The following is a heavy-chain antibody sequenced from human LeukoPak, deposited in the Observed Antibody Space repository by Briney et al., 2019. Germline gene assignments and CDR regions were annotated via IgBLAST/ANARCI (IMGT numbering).Heavy chain of an antibody. D-gene: IGHD3-22*01. V-gene: IGHV3-48*01. CDR2: ISGHSSTI. Sequence: GGSLRLSCAASGFTFSSYSMNWVRQAPGKGLEWISYISGHSSTIYFADSVKGRFTISRDNARNSLYLQMNSLRAEDTAVYYCAKDYYYDSSGYYANWGQGTLVTVSS. CDR1: GFTFSSYS. J-gene: IGHJ4*02. CDR3: AKDYYYDSSGYYAN.